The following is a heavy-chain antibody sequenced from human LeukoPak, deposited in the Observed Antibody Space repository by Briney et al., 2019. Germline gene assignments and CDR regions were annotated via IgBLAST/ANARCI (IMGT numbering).Heavy chain of an antibody. D-gene: IGHD3-10*01. Sequence: GGSLRLSCAASGFTFSSYGMHWVRQAPGKGLEWVAFIRYDGSNKYYADSVKGRFTISRDNSKNTLYLQMNSLRAEDTAVYYCAKDTRWYYYGSGSYSGEGLDYWGQGTLVTVSS. V-gene: IGHV3-30*02. J-gene: IGHJ4*02. CDR3: AKDTRWYYYGSGSYSGEGLDY. CDR2: IRYDGSNK. CDR1: GFTFSSYG.